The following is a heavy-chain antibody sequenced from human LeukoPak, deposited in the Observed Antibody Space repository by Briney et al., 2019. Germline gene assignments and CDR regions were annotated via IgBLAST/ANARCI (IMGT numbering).Heavy chain of an antibody. J-gene: IGHJ4*02. D-gene: IGHD6-19*01. V-gene: IGHV3-21*04. Sequence: GGSLRLSCAASEFSVGSNYMNWVRQAPGKGLEWVSSISSSSSYIYYADSVKGRFTMSRDNSKKTLYLQMNSLRAEDTAVYYCAKDDSGWHPLGFDYWGQGTLVTVSS. CDR1: EFSVGSNY. CDR2: ISSSSSYI. CDR3: AKDDSGWHPLGFDY.